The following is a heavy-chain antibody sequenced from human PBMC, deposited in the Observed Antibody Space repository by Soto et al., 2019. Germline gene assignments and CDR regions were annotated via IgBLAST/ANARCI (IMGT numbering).Heavy chain of an antibody. D-gene: IGHD3-3*01. CDR2: IWYDGSNK. J-gene: IGHJ5*02. CDR3: ARDSTGYDFWSGPNRWFDP. V-gene: IGHV3-33*01. Sequence: PGGSLRLSCAASGFTFSSYGMHWVRQAPGKGLEWVAVIWYDGSNKYYADSVKGRFTISRDNSKNTLYLQMNSLRAEDTAVYYCARDSTGYDFWSGPNRWFDPWGQGTLVTVSS. CDR1: GFTFSSYG.